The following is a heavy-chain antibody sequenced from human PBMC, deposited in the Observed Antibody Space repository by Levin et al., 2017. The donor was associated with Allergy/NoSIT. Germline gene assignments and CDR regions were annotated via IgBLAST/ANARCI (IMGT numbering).Heavy chain of an antibody. V-gene: IGHV1-18*01. CDR2: ISGYNGVT. D-gene: IGHD1-1*01. J-gene: IGHJ4*02. CDR3: GSDNRSNRGVEYDPLHY. CDR1: GDTLTSHG. Sequence: ASVKVSCKASGDTLTSHGISWVRQVPGQGLQWMGWISGYNGVTSYAQTFKDRITMTTDTSANTAYLEVRSLRSDDTAVYFCGSDNRSNRGVEYDPLHYWGQGTPVTVSS.